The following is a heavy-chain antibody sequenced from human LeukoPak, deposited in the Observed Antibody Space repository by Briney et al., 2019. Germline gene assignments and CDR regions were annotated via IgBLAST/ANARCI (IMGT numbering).Heavy chain of an antibody. CDR3: ARDKVGTGPTHLDY. D-gene: IGHD1-26*01. CDR1: GGSINSGSYY. V-gene: IGHV3-7*01. CDR2: IKEDGGEK. Sequence: PSETLSLTCTVSGGSINSGSYYWSWIRQPAGKGLEWVANIKEDGGEKYSVDSVKGRFTISRDNAMNSLYLEMNSLRAEDTALYYCARDKVGTGPTHLDYWGQGALVTVSS. J-gene: IGHJ4*02.